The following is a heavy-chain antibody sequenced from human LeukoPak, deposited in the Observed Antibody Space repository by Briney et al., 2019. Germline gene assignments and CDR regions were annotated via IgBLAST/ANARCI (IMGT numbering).Heavy chain of an antibody. D-gene: IGHD2-15*01. CDR3: GKGGLPDIVVVIAAPPAY. Sequence: PGGSLRLSCAGSGFTFSNHAMSWVRQAPGQGLEWVSAISGSGTNTYYAASVKGRFTTSRYNTKNTLYLQMSSLSAEDTAIYFCGKGGLPDIVVVIAAPPAYWGQGTLVTVSS. J-gene: IGHJ4*02. CDR1: GFTFSNHA. V-gene: IGHV3-23*01. CDR2: ISGSGTNT.